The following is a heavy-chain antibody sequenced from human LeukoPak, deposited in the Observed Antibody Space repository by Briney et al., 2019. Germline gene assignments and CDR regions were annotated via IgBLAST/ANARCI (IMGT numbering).Heavy chain of an antibody. CDR1: EFTFSNYG. Sequence: GGSLRLSCEASEFTFSNYGMSWVRQAPGKGLEWVSGIRGSGVTTDYADSVKGRFTISRDNSKNTLYLQMNSLRAEDTAIYYRARGSVTYSDYWGQGTLVTVSS. J-gene: IGHJ4*02. CDR3: ARGSVTYSDY. V-gene: IGHV3-23*01. D-gene: IGHD2-21*02. CDR2: IRGSGVTT.